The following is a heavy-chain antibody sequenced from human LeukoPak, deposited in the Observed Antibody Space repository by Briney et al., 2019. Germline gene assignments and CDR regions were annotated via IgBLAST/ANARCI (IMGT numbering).Heavy chain of an antibody. Sequence: GGSLRVSCAASGFAFSSYGMHWVRQAPGKWLEWVAVISYDGSNKYYADSVKGRFTISRDNSKNTLYLQMNSLRAEDTAVYYCAKELLAGTVDYWGQGTLVTVSS. V-gene: IGHV3-30*18. J-gene: IGHJ4*02. D-gene: IGHD6-19*01. CDR2: ISYDGSNK. CDR3: AKELLAGTVDY. CDR1: GFAFSSYG.